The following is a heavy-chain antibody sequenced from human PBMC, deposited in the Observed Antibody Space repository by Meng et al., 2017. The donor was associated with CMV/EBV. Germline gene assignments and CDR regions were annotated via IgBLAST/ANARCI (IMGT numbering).Heavy chain of an antibody. Sequence: ITLKEAVPTLVKPPQTLRLIWSFSGFSLSTSWVGVGWIRQPPGKALEWLALIYWDDDKRYSPSLKSRLTITKDTSKNQVVLTMTNMDPVDTATYYCARIAAAGRFDYWGQGTLVTVSS. D-gene: IGHD6-13*01. V-gene: IGHV2-5*02. J-gene: IGHJ4*02. CDR2: IYWDDDK. CDR1: GFSLSTSWVG. CDR3: ARIAAAGRFDY.